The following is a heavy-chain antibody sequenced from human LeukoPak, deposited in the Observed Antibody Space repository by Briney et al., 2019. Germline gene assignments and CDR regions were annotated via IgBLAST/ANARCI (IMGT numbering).Heavy chain of an antibody. CDR1: GFTFDDYG. V-gene: IGHV3-20*04. J-gene: IGHJ4*02. CDR3: AKDSGYSRGGNFDY. D-gene: IGHD5-18*01. Sequence: GGSLRLSCAASGFTFDDYGMSWVRQAPGKGLEWVSGINWNGGSTGYADSVKGRFTISRDNAKNSLYLQMNSLRAEDTALYYCAKDSGYSRGGNFDYWGQGTLVTVSS. CDR2: INWNGGST.